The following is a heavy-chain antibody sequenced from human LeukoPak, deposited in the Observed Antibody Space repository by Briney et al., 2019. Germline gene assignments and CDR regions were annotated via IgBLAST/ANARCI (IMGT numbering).Heavy chain of an antibody. J-gene: IGHJ5*02. CDR1: GGSISSYY. Sequence: PSETLSLTCTVSGGSISSYYWSWIRQPPGKGLERIGYIYGSGSTNYNASLKSRVTISVDSSKNLFSLKLSSVTAADTAVYYCARGVYGRGIGPWGQGTLVTVSS. CDR2: IYGSGST. CDR3: ARGVYGRGIGP. V-gene: IGHV4-59*08. D-gene: IGHD3-16*01.